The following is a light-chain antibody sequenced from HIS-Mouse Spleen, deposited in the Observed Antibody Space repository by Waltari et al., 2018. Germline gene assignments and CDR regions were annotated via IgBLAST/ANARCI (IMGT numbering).Light chain of an antibody. CDR2: EDS. CDR3: YSTDSSGNHWV. V-gene: IGLV3-10*01. CDR1: ALPTKY. Sequence: SYELTQPPPVSVSPGQTARITCSGAALPTKYAYWYQQKSGQAPVLVIYEDSKRPSGIPERFSGSSSGTMATLTISGAQVEDEADYYCYSTDSSGNHWVFGGGTKLTVL. J-gene: IGLJ3*02.